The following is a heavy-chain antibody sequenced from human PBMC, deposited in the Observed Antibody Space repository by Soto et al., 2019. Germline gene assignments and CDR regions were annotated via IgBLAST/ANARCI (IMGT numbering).Heavy chain of an antibody. CDR2: IYYSGYT. CDR3: ARDCTSTSCYDYDYDGMDV. V-gene: IGHV4-30-4*01. CDR1: GGSISSGEYY. D-gene: IGHD2-2*01. J-gene: IGHJ6*02. Sequence: QVQLQESGPGLVKPSQTLSLTCTVSGGSISSGEYYWSWIRQPPGKGLEWIGYIYYSGYTYYNPSLKSRVAISIDTSKNQFSLKVSSVTAADTAVYYCARDCTSTSCYDYDYDGMDVWGQGTTVTVSS.